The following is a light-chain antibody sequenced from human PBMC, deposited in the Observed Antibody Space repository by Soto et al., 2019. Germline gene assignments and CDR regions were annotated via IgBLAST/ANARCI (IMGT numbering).Light chain of an antibody. Sequence: EIVMTQSPATLSVSPGERATLSGRASQSVSRNLAWYQQKPGQAPRLLIYGASTRATGIPARFSGSGSGTEFTLTISSLQSEDFSVYYCQQYNNWPITVGQGTRLVIK. CDR1: QSVSRN. CDR2: GAS. V-gene: IGKV3-15*01. CDR3: QQYNNWPIT. J-gene: IGKJ5*01.